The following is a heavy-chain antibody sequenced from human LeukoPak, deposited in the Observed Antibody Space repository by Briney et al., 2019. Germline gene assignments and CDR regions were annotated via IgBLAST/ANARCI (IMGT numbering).Heavy chain of an antibody. CDR3: ARAPPVAYFDY. CDR1: GGSFSGYY. D-gene: IGHD2-15*01. CDR2: INHSGST. J-gene: IGHJ4*02. V-gene: IGHV4-34*01. Sequence: SETLSLTCAVYGGSFSGYYWSWIRQPPGKGLEWIGEINHSGSTNYNPSLKSRVTISVDTSKNQFSLQLSSVPAADPAVYYCARAPPVAYFDYWGQGTLVTVSS.